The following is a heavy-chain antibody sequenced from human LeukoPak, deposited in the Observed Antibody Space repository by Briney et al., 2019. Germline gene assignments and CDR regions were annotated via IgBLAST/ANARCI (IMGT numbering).Heavy chain of an antibody. CDR2: INAGNGNT. D-gene: IGHD3-3*01. CDR3: ARGSGQPSWFADYYYYYGMDV. J-gene: IGHJ6*02. V-gene: IGHV1-3*01. CDR1: GYTFTSYA. Sequence: ASAKVSCKASGYTFTSYAMHWVRQAPGQRLEWMGWINAGNGNTKYSQKFQGRVTITRDTSASTAYMELSSLRSEDTAVYYCARGSGQPSWFADYYYYYGMDVWGQGTTVTVSS.